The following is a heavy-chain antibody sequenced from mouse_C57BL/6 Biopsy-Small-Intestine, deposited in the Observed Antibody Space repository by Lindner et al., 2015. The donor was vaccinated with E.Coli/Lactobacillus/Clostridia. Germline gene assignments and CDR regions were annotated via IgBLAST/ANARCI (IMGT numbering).Heavy chain of an antibody. V-gene: IGHV1-82*01. D-gene: IGHD2-1*01. CDR2: IYPGDGDT. Sequence: VQLQESGAELMKPGASVKLSCKASGYAFSSSWMNWVKQRPGKGLEWIGRIYPGDGDTNYNGKFKGKATLTADKSSSTAYMQLSSLTSEDSAVYFCARDGNFFDYWGQGTTLTVSS. J-gene: IGHJ2*01. CDR3: ARDGNFFDY. CDR1: GYAFSSSW.